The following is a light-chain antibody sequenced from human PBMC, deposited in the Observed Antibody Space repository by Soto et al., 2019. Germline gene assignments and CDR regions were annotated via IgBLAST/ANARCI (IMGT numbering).Light chain of an antibody. Sequence: IGLSQSAGTLSLYTGERATLSCRASQSVSSKYLAWYQQKPGQAPRVLIYGTSIRASGVPERFSGGGSGTDFTLTITRLEPEDFAVYYCQQYGSSLFTFGPGTKVDIK. CDR1: QSVSSKY. CDR3: QQYGSSLFT. J-gene: IGKJ3*01. CDR2: GTS. V-gene: IGKV3-20*01.